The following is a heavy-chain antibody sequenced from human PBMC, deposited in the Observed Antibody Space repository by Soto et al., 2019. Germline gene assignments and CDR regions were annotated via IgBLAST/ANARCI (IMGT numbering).Heavy chain of an antibody. D-gene: IGHD2-2*01. J-gene: IGHJ5*02. CDR1: GFNFYNYG. Sequence: QVQLVESGGGEVQPGRSLRLSCAASGFNFYNYGMHWVRQAPGKGLELVAVMSHDGSNIYYADSVRGRFTISRDNSKNTLYLQMSSLRAEDTAVYYCAKEGSYGSSASCSAYNWFDPWGQGPLVTVSS. CDR3: AKEGSYGSSASCSAYNWFDP. V-gene: IGHV3-30*18. CDR2: MSHDGSNI.